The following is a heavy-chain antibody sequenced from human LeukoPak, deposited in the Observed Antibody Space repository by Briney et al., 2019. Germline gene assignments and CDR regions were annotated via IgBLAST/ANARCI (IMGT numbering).Heavy chain of an antibody. V-gene: IGHV4-38-2*02. CDR2: IYHSGTT. J-gene: IGHJ4*02. CDR3: ARDQDYYGSGSYWNY. D-gene: IGHD3-10*01. Sequence: PSETLSLTCTVSGYSISSGYYWGWIRQPPGKGLEWIGSIYHSGTTYYNPSLKSRVTISVDTSKNQFSLKLTSATAADTAVYYCARDQDYYGSGSYWNYWGQGTLVTVSS. CDR1: GYSISSGYY.